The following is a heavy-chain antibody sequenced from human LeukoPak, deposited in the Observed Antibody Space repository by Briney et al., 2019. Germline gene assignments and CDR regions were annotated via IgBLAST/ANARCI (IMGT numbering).Heavy chain of an antibody. D-gene: IGHD5-18*01. Sequence: ASVKVSCKASGYTFTSYGISWVRQAPGQGLEWMGWISAYNGNTNYAQKLQGRVTMTTDTSTSTAYMELSSLRSEDTAVYYCARADRELYSYGPFDAFDIWGQGTMVTVSS. CDR3: ARADRELYSYGPFDAFDI. J-gene: IGHJ3*02. V-gene: IGHV1-18*01. CDR1: GYTFTSYG. CDR2: ISAYNGNT.